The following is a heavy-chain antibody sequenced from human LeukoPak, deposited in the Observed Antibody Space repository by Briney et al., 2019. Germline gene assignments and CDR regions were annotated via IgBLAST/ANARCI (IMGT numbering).Heavy chain of an antibody. CDR2: IQYSGST. Sequence: SETLSLTCTVSGGSISSYYWSWIRQPPGWGLDWIGYIQYSGSTNYNPSLKSRVTISVDTSKNQFSLKLSSVTAADTAVYYCARHARHYYGSGTRAFDIWGQGTMVTVSS. CDR1: GGSISSYY. V-gene: IGHV4-59*08. J-gene: IGHJ3*02. CDR3: ARHARHYYGSGTRAFDI. D-gene: IGHD3-10*01.